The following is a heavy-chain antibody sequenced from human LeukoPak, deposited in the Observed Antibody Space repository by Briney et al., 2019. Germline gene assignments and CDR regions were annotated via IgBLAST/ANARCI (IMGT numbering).Heavy chain of an antibody. Sequence: SETLSLTCTVSGGSISSSSYYWGWIRQPPGKGLEWIGSIYYSGSTYYNSSLKSRVTISVDTSKNQFSLKLSSVTAADTAVYYCARQSEQLVRSFWFDPWGQGTLVTVSS. D-gene: IGHD6-6*01. J-gene: IGHJ5*02. CDR2: IYYSGST. V-gene: IGHV4-39*01. CDR1: GGSISSSSYY. CDR3: ARQSEQLVRSFWFDP.